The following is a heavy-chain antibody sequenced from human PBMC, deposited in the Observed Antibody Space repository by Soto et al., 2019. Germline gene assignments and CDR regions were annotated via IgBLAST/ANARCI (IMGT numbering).Heavy chain of an antibody. D-gene: IGHD6-6*01. J-gene: IGHJ5*02. V-gene: IGHV4-59*01. Sequence: SETLSLTCTVSGGSISSYYWSWIRQPPGKGLEWIGYIYYSGSTNYNPSLKSRVTISVDTSKNQFSLKLSSVTAADTAVYYCARGGGAARPRWFDPWGQGTLVTVSS. CDR1: GGSISSYY. CDR2: IYYSGST. CDR3: ARGGGAARPRWFDP.